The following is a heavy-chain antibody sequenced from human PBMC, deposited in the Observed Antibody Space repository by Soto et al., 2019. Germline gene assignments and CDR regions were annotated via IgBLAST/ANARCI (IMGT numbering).Heavy chain of an antibody. Sequence: GGSLRLSCAASGFTFSSYWMSWVRQAPGKGLEWVANIKQDGSEKYYVDSVKGRLTISRDNAKNSLYLQMNSLRAEDTAVYYCARDRDGILVTAPLFDYWGQGTLVTVSS. D-gene: IGHD2-15*01. V-gene: IGHV3-7*01. CDR2: IKQDGSEK. J-gene: IGHJ4*02. CDR3: ARDRDGILVTAPLFDY. CDR1: GFTFSSYW.